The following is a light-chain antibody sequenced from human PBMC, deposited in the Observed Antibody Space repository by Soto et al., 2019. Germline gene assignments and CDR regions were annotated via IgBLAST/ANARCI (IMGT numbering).Light chain of an antibody. Sequence: EIVLTQSPGTLSLSPGEIATLSFSASERIYSAYLAWYQQKVGQPPRLLIYGASNRVTGIPDRFSGSGSGTDFTLTINRLEPEDFAVYYCQQYDNSPPRWTFGQGTKVDI. V-gene: IGKV3-20*01. CDR2: GAS. CDR1: ERIYSAY. CDR3: QQYDNSPPRWT. J-gene: IGKJ1*01.